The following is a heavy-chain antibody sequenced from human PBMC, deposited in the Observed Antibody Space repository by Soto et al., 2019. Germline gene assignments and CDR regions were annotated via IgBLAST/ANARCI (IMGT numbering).Heavy chain of an antibody. CDR1: GGSVISGSYY. D-gene: IGHD5-12*01. J-gene: IGHJ6*02. CDR2: ISDTGSG. V-gene: IGHV4-61*01. CDR3: ARAHSGYDPLGMDV. Sequence: QVQLQESGPGLVKPSETLSLTCTVSGGSVISGSYYWSWIRQPPGQGLEWVGCISDTGSGDYNTALKSRVTIPVHTSERQFSLRLNSVTAADTAVYYCARAHSGYDPLGMDVWGQGTTVTVSS.